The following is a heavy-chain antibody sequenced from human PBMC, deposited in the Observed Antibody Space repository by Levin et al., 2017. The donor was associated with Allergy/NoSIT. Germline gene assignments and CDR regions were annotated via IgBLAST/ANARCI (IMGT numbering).Heavy chain of an antibody. J-gene: IGHJ4*02. V-gene: IGHV4-31*03. D-gene: IGHD3-9*01. CDR3: ARDRRYDILDFDY. CDR1: GGSISSGGYY. Sequence: SETLSLTCTVSGGSISSGGYYWSWIRQHPGKGLEWIGYIYYSGSTYYNPSLKSRVTISVDTSKNQFSLKLSSVTAADTAVYYCARDRRYDILDFDYWGQGTLVTVSS. CDR2: IYYSGST.